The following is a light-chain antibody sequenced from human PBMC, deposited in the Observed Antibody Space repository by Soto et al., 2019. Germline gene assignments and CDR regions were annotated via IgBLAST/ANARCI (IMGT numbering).Light chain of an antibody. CDR3: QQLNSYPPLT. CDR1: QGISSY. J-gene: IGKJ4*01. V-gene: IGKV1-9*01. Sequence: IQLTQSPSSLSASVGDRVTITCRASQGISSYLAWYQQKPGKAPKLLIYAASTLQSGVPSRFSGSGSETDFTLTISSLQPEDSATYYCQQLNSYPPLTFGGGTKVEIK. CDR2: AAS.